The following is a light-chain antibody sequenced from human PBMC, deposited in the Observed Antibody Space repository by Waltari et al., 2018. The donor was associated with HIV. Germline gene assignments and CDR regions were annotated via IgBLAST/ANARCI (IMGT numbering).Light chain of an antibody. J-gene: IGLJ2*01. CDR1: SSNTGNNP. CDR2: SNK. V-gene: IGLV1-44*01. Sequence: QSVLTQPPSASGTPGQRVTISYSGSSSNTGNNPLEWYQQFPGTAPKLPIYSNKQGPSGVPDRIGGSKSGTSASRGSGGLESDDEADYYCASGEDSLHGPVFGGGTKLTVL. CDR3: ASGEDSLHGPV.